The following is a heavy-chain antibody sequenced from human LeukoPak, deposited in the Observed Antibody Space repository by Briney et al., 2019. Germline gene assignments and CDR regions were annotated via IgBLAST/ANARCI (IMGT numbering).Heavy chain of an antibody. V-gene: IGHV4-39*07. J-gene: IGHJ4*02. D-gene: IGHD2-21*01. CDR2: IYYSGST. CDR3: ARGGIPDY. Sequence: SETLSLTCTVSGGSISSSSYYWGWIRQPPGKGLEWIGSIYYSGSTYYNPSLKSRVTISVDTSRNQFSLKLSSVTAADTAVYYCARGGIPDYWGQGILVTVSS. CDR1: GGSISSSSYY.